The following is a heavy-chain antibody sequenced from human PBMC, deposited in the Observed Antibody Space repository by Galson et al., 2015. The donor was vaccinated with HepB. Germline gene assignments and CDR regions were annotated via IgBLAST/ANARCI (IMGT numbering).Heavy chain of an antibody. D-gene: IGHD6-19*01. CDR3: ARSRVERTVAGTFDS. CDR2: INDDGSST. V-gene: IGHV3-74*01. CDR1: GFTFSSYN. J-gene: IGHJ4*02. Sequence: SLRLSCAASGFTFSSYNMNWVRQAPGKGLVWVSRINDDGSSTTYADSVKGRFTISRDNAKNTLFLQMNSLRAEDTAVYYCARSRVERTVAGTFDSWGQGTLVNVSS.